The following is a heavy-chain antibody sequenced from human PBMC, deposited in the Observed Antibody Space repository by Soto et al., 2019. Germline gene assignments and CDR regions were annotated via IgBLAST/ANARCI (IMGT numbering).Heavy chain of an antibody. CDR1: GGAFSGYS. V-gene: IGHV4-34*01. Sequence: QVQLHQWGAGLLKPSETMSLTCAVYGGAFSGYSLNWIRQSPGQGLEWIGEINNSGRTNYNPSLKSRVTTSVNTSKNQFCLTLRSVTAADTAVYYWARRRYSSSWSKDNYYYCMDVWGHGTTVTVSS. CDR2: INNSGRT. CDR3: ARRRYSSSWSKDNYYYCMDV. D-gene: IGHD6-13*01. J-gene: IGHJ6*01.